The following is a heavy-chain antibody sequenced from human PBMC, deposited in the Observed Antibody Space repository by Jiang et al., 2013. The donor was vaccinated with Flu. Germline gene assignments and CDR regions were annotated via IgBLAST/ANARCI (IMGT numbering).Heavy chain of an antibody. V-gene: IGHV4-59*01. CDR2: LFYRGIP. CDR3: ARSRAGSVGYFQH. Sequence: TVSGGSINNYYWSWIRQPPGKNLEWIGYLFYRGIPTTTPPLKSRVTISADTSKNQFSLKLSSVTAADTAVYYCARSRAGSVGYFQHWGQGTLVTVSS. D-gene: IGHD2-8*02. J-gene: IGHJ1*01. CDR1: GGSINNYY.